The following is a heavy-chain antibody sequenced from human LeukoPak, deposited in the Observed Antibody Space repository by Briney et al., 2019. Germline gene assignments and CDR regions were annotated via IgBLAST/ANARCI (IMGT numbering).Heavy chain of an antibody. V-gene: IGHV4-31*03. J-gene: IGHJ5*02. Sequence: PSETLSLTCTVSGVSISSGGYYWSWLRQHPGKGLEWIGYIYYSGSTYYNPSLKSRVTISVDTSKNQFSLKLSSVTAADTAVYYCARVYNWFDPWGQGTLVTVSS. CDR2: IYYSGST. CDR3: ARVYNWFDP. CDR1: GVSISSGGYY.